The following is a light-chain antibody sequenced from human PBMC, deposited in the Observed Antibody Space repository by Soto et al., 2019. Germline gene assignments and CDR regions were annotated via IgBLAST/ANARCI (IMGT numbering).Light chain of an antibody. CDR2: EDN. V-gene: IGLV2-23*01. J-gene: IGLJ1*01. CDR3: GSYADITTYD. Sequence: QSALTQPASVSGSPGQSITISCTGTSSDVGSYNLVSWYQQHPGKAPKLMIYEDNKRPSGVSNRFSGSKSGNTASLTISGLQAEDEADYYCGSYADITTYDFGSGTKVTV. CDR1: SSDVGSYNL.